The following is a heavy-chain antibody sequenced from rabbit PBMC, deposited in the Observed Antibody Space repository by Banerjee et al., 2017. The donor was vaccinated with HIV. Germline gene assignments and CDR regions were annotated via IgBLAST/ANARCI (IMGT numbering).Heavy chain of an antibody. CDR2: IYTDRGTT. CDR3: ARDLAGVIGWNFGL. Sequence: QSLEESGGDLVKPGASLTLTCTASGFSFSSSYWICWVRQAPRRGLEWIACIYTDRGTTYYANWAKGRFTISKPSSTTVTLQMTSLTAADTATYFCARDLAGVIGWNFGLWGPGTPRHRL. V-gene: IGHV1S40*01. J-gene: IGHJ4*01. D-gene: IGHD4-1*01. CDR1: GFSFSSSYW.